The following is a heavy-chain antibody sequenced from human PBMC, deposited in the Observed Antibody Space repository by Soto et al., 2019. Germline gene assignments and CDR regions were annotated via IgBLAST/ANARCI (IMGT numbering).Heavy chain of an antibody. J-gene: IGHJ6*02. D-gene: IGHD3-3*01. CDR3: ARVCVGVFMGYCNYGMVV. CDR2: IYHSGST. Sequence: PSETLSLTCAVSGGSISSSNWWSWVRQPPGKGLEWIGEIYHSGSTNYNPSLKSRVTISVDKSKNQFSLKLSSVTAADTAVYYCARVCVGVFMGYCNYGMVVWGQAPRDTVSS. V-gene: IGHV4-4*02. CDR1: GGSISSSNW.